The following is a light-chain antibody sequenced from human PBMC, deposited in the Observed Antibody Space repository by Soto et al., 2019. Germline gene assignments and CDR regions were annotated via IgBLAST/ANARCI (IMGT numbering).Light chain of an antibody. J-gene: IGKJ4*01. V-gene: IGKV1-5*03. CDR2: QAS. Sequence: DIQMTQSPSTLSASVGDRVTITCRASQSISNWLAWYQQKPGKAPRFLIYQASSLESGVPLRFSGSGYGTEFTLTISNLQPDDFATYYCQQSYNTPLTFGGGTKVDIK. CDR1: QSISNW. CDR3: QQSYNTPLT.